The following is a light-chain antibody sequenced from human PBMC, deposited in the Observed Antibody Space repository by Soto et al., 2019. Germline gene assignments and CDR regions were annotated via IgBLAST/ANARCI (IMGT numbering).Light chain of an antibody. CDR2: DAC. V-gene: IGKV3-11*01. CDR3: QLRNDWVT. CDR1: QSIRSY. Sequence: EFVLKQSPATLSLSPGERATLSCRASQSIRSYLAWYQQKPGPAPRLLIYDACSRATGIPARFSGSGSGTDFILTISSLDPEDSGSYCCQLRNDWVTFGGGTKVDI. J-gene: IGKJ4*01.